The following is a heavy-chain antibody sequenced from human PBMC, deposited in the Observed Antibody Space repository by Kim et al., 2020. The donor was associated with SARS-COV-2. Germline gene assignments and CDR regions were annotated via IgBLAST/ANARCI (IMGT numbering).Heavy chain of an antibody. CDR3: AKDIGYCSSTSCAWLQYGMDV. CDR2: ISRNSGSI. V-gene: IGHV3-9*01. D-gene: IGHD2-2*01. J-gene: IGHJ6*02. Sequence: GGSLRLSCAASGFTFGDYVMHWVRQAPGKGLEWVSGISRNSGSIGYADSVKGRFTISRDNAKNSLYLQMNSLRAEDTALYYCAKDIGYCSSTSCAWLQYGMDVWGQGTPVTVSS. CDR1: GFTFGDYV.